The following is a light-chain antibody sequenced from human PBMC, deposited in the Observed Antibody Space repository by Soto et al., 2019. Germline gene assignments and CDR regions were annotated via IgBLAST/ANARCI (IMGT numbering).Light chain of an antibody. V-gene: IGKV3-20*01. J-gene: IGKJ4*01. CDR2: DAY. CDR1: QTVRNNY. CDR3: QQFSSYPLT. Sequence: EFVLTQSPGTLSLSPGERATLSCRASQTVRNNYLAWYQQKPGQAPRLLIYDAYSRDTGIPDRFSGGGSGTDFTLTISRLEPEDFAVYYCQQFSSYPLTFGGGTKVEIK.